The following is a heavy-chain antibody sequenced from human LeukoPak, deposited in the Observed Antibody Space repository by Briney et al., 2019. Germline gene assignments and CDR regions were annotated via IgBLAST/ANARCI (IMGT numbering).Heavy chain of an antibody. D-gene: IGHD6-19*01. Sequence: GGSLRLSCAASGFPFNTYRMIWVRQPPGKGLESVSYIAGAGDTMHYADSVRGRFAISRDNGKNSLYLQMNGLRAEDTAIYYCARVVGGVAGAVFWGQGTLVTVSS. V-gene: IGHV3-48*01. CDR2: IAGAGDTM. CDR1: GFPFNTYR. CDR3: ARVVGGVAGAVF. J-gene: IGHJ1*01.